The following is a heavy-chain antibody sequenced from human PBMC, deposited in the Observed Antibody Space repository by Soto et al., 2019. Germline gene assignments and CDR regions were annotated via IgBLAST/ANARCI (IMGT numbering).Heavy chain of an antibody. CDR1: GFTFDDYT. J-gene: IGHJ6*02. CDR3: AKDMQGLGDIYYYYGMDV. D-gene: IGHD3-16*01. Sequence: GGSLRLSCAASGFTFDDYTMHWVRQAPGKGLEWVSLISWDGGSTYYADSVKGRFTISRDNSKNSLYLQMNSLRTEDTALYYCAKDMQGLGDIYYYYGMDVWGQGTTVTVSS. CDR2: ISWDGGST. V-gene: IGHV3-43*01.